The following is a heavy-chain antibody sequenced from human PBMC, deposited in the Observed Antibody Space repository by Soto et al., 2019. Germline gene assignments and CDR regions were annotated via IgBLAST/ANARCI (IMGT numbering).Heavy chain of an antibody. Sequence: QVQLQESGPGLVKPSETLSLTCIVSGASVSTPTYYWTWIRQPPGKGLEWIGYISNSGSTNYNPSLQSRITISAYTSKNQFSRKLNFVSAADTAIYYCARRNSGVNCLDPWGQGTLVTVSS. J-gene: IGHJ5*02. V-gene: IGHV4-61*01. CDR2: ISNSGST. CDR1: GASVSTPTYY. D-gene: IGHD2-21*01. CDR3: ARRNSGVNCLDP.